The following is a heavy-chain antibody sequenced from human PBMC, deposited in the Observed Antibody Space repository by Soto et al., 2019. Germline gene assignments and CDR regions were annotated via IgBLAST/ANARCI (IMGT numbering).Heavy chain of an antibody. CDR3: ATYRKFFQI. Sequence: SETLSLTCAVSGGYISGGYYSWSWIRQPPGKGLEXXXFXYXXXSXXXXSSLKSRVTISVDRSKNHLFLNLTSVTAADTAVYYCATYRKFFQIWGQGTKVTVSS. CDR2: XYXXXSX. CDR1: GGYISGGYYS. J-gene: IGHJ3*02. V-gene: IGHV4-30-2*01.